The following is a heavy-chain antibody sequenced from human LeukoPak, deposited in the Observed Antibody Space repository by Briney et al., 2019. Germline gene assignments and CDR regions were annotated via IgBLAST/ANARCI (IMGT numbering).Heavy chain of an antibody. Sequence: GRSLRLSCAASRFTFSRYGMRWVRQAPGKGLEWVAVIWYDGSNKYYADSVKGRFTISRDNSKNTLYLQMNSLRAEATAVYYCARDGCGGASGGGDFDQWGQGTLVTVSS. V-gene: IGHV3-33*01. CDR2: IWYDGSNK. CDR3: ARDGCGGASGGGDFDQ. CDR1: RFTFSRYG. J-gene: IGHJ4*02. D-gene: IGHD2-21*01.